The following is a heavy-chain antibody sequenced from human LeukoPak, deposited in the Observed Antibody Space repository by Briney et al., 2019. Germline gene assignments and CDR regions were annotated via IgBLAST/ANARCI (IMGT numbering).Heavy chain of an antibody. Sequence: ASVKVSCKASGYTFTSYYMHWVRQAPGQGLEWMGIINPSGGSTSYAQKFQGRVTMTRDMSTSTVYMELSSLRSEDTAVYYCARGDIVVVPAARGDIYYYYYYMDVWGKGTTVTISS. CDR3: ARGDIVVVPAARGDIYYYYYYMDV. D-gene: IGHD2-2*01. J-gene: IGHJ6*03. CDR2: INPSGGST. V-gene: IGHV1-46*01. CDR1: GYTFTSYY.